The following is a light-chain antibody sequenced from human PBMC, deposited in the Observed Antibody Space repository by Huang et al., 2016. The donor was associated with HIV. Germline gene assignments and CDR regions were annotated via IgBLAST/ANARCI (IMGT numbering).Light chain of an antibody. CDR1: QSVGGK. V-gene: IGKV3-15*01. CDR3: QQYDTWPPLT. J-gene: IGKJ4*01. Sequence: ILLTQFTATLSVSPGQRVTLSCRASQSVGGKLVWHKQRPGQAPRLLIYGASTRVPAIPDRFSGRGSGTEFTLTISSLQSEDFAVYYCQQYDTWPPLTFGVGTKV. CDR2: GAS.